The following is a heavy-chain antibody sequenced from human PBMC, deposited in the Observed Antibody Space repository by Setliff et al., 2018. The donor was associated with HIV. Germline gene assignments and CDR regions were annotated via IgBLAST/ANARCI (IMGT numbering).Heavy chain of an antibody. CDR3: ARGPIYCGGDCYGDY. CDR1: GGSISSSSYY. D-gene: IGHD2-21*02. CDR2: IYYSGST. J-gene: IGHJ4*02. V-gene: IGHV4-61*05. Sequence: SETLSLTCTVSGGSISSSSYYWGWVRQPPGKGLEWIGYIYYSGSTNYNPSLKSRVTLSVDTSKNQFSLNLSSVTAADTAVYYCARGPIYCGGDCYGDYWGQGTLVTVSS.